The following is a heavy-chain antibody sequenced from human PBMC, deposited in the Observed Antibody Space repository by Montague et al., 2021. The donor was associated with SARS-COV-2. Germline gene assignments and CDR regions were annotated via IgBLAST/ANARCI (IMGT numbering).Heavy chain of an antibody. J-gene: IGHJ4*02. D-gene: IGHD3-9*01. CDR3: ARAGTYYDILTGYAELGYFDY. Sequence: SLRLSCPASGFTFSSYSMNWVRQAPGKGLEWVSSISSSSGYIYYADSVKGRFTISRDNAKNSLYLQMNSLRAEDTAVYYCARAGTYYDILTGYAELGYFDYWGQGTLVTVSS. CDR2: ISSSSGYI. CDR1: GFTFSSYS. V-gene: IGHV3-21*01.